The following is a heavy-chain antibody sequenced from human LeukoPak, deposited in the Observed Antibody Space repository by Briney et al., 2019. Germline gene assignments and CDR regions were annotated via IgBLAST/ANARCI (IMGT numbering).Heavy chain of an antibody. V-gene: IGHV4-4*02. CDR3: TRGPSVAAHLDY. Sequence: PSGTLSLTCAVSGVSISSDNWWTWVRQPPGKGLEWIGEIYHSGTTNYNPSLKSRVTISVDKSKNQFSLKLTSVTAADTAVYYCTRGPSVAAHLDYWGQGTLVTVSS. CDR2: IYHSGTT. CDR1: GVSISSDNW. D-gene: IGHD5-12*01. J-gene: IGHJ4*02.